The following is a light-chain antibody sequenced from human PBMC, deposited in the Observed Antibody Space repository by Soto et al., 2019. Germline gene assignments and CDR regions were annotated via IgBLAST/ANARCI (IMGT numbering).Light chain of an antibody. CDR1: QSISSN. J-gene: IGKJ1*01. CDR2: GAS. Sequence: EIVMAQSPATLSVSPGERVTLSCRAIQSISSNLAWYQQKPGQAPRLLIFGASTRATGIPARFSGSGSGTDFTLTIRGLQSEDFAFYYCQQYYSWPPTFGQGTKVEVK. V-gene: IGKV3-15*01. CDR3: QQYYSWPPT.